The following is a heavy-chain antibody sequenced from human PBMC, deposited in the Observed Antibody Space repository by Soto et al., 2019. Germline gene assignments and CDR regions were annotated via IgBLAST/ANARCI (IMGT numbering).Heavy chain of an antibody. J-gene: IGHJ5*02. CDR3: ARGVLDGFDP. CDR1: GGSFSGYY. V-gene: IGHV4-34*01. Sequence: PSETLSLTCAVYGGSFSGYYWSWIRQPPGKGLEWIGEINHSGSTNYNPSLKSRVTISIDTSKNQFSLKLSSVTSADTAVYYCARGVLDGFDPWGQGTLVTVSS. CDR2: INHSGST.